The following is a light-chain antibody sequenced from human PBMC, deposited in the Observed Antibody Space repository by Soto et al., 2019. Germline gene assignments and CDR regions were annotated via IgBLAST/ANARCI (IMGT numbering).Light chain of an antibody. Sequence: DIQMTQSPSTLSASVGDRVTITCRASQTISTWLDWYQQKPGRAPKLLIYKASSLESGVPSRFSGSGYGTEFTLTISSLQPDDFATYFCHSRAFGQGTRLEIK. CDR1: QTISTW. CDR2: KAS. V-gene: IGKV1-5*03. CDR3: HSRA. J-gene: IGKJ5*01.